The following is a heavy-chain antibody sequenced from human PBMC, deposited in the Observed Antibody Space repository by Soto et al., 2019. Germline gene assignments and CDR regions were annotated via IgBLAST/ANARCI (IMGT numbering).Heavy chain of an antibody. J-gene: IGHJ4*02. D-gene: IGHD3-22*01. CDR2: INTNTGNP. Sequence: GASMKVSCKASGYTFTSYAMNWVRQAPGQGLEWMGWINTNTGNPTYAQGFTGRFVFSLDTSVSTAYLQICSLKAEDTAVYYCARAGSSGYDLREFDYWGQGTLVTVSS. CDR1: GYTFTSYA. CDR3: ARAGSSGYDLREFDY. V-gene: IGHV7-4-1*01.